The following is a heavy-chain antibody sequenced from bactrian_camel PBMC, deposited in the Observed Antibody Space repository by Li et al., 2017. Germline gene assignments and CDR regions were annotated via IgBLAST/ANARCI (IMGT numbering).Heavy chain of an antibody. CDR2: IGSDGGT. CDR3: ASSRYVGLCSLRHRFPY. CDR1: ESMFRSCG. V-gene: IGHV3S55*01. J-gene: IGHJ4*01. Sequence: HVQLVESGGDSVQAGGSLKLSCTASESMFRSCGVEWYRRASGKEGEFVSSIGSDGGTRYADSVKGRFAISRDETQNILYLQMNDLNPDDTGMYTCASSRYVGLCSLRHRFPYRGQGTQVTVS. D-gene: IGHD1*01.